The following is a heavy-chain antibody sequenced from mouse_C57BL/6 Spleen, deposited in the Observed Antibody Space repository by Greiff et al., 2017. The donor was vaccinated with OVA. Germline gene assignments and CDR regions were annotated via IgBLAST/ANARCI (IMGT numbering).Heavy chain of an antibody. D-gene: IGHD2-4*01. V-gene: IGHV5-17*01. Sequence: EVQVVESGGGLVKPGGSLKLSCAASGFTFSDYGMHWVRQAPEKGLAWVAYISSGSRTLYYADTVKGRFTISRDNAKNTLFLQMTSLRSEDTAMYYCARTYDYDWDYWGQGTTLTVSS. CDR1: GFTFSDYG. CDR2: ISSGSRTL. J-gene: IGHJ2*01. CDR3: ARTYDYDWDY.